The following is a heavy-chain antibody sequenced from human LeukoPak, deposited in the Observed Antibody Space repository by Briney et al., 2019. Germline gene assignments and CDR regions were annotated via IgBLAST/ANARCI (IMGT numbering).Heavy chain of an antibody. Sequence: SETLSLTCAVYGGSFGGYYWSWIRQPPGKGLEWIGEINHSGSTNYNPSLKSRVTISVDTSKNQFSLKLSSVTAADTAVYYCARGQATAFDYWGQGTLVTVSS. V-gene: IGHV4-34*01. D-gene: IGHD5-24*01. CDR3: ARGQATAFDY. J-gene: IGHJ4*02. CDR1: GGSFGGYY. CDR2: INHSGST.